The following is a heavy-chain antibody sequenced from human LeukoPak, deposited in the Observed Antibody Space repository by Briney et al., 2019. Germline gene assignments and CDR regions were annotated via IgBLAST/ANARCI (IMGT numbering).Heavy chain of an antibody. CDR1: GFTFRNYL. CDR2: ISSTGGTI. J-gene: IGHJ4*02. D-gene: IGHD3-10*01. CDR3: AREKLWFGDLSAPCDY. V-gene: IGHV3-48*01. Sequence: GGSLRLSCAASGFTFRNYLMNWVRQAPGKGLEWVSFISSTGGTIYYADSVKGRFTVSRDNGKNSLLLQMNSLRAEDTALYYCAREKLWFGDLSAPCDYWGQGTLVTVSS.